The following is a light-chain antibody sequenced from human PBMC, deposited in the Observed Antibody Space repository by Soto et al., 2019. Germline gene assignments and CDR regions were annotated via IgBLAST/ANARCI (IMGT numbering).Light chain of an antibody. J-gene: IGLJ2*01. CDR1: SSNIGAGYD. CDR3: QSYDSSLSGVV. Sequence: QSVLTQPPSVSGAPGQRVTISCTGSSSNIGAGYDVHWYPQLPGTAPKLLIYGNSNRPSGVPDRFSGSKSVTSASLAITGLQAEDEADYYCQSYDSSLSGVVFGGGTKLTVL. CDR2: GNS. V-gene: IGLV1-40*01.